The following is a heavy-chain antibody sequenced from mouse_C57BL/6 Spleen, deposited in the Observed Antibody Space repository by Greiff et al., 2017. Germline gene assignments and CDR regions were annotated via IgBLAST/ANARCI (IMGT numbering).Heavy chain of an antibody. CDR3: ARRYGSSHWYFYV. CDR2: IYPGDGDT. V-gene: IGHV1-80*01. Sequence: LVESGAELVKPGASVKISCKASGYAFSSYWMNWVKQRPGKGLEWIGQIYPGDGDTNYNGKFKGKATLTADKSSSTAYMQLSSLTSEDSAVYFCARRYGSSHWYFYVWGTGTTVTVSS. J-gene: IGHJ1*03. D-gene: IGHD1-1*01. CDR1: GYAFSSYW.